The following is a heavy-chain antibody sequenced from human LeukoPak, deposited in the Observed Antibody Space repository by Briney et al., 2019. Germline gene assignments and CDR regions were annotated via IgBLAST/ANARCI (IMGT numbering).Heavy chain of an antibody. J-gene: IGHJ4*02. D-gene: IGHD3-22*01. V-gene: IGHV1-3*01. CDR2: INAGNGNT. Sequence: ASVKDSCKASGYTFTSYAMHWVRQAPGQRLEWMGWINAGNGNTKYSQKFQGRVTITRDTSASIAYMELSSLRSEDTAVYYCARGRYYDSSGYYTYWGQGTLVTVSS. CDR3: ARGRYYDSSGYYTY. CDR1: GYTFTSYA.